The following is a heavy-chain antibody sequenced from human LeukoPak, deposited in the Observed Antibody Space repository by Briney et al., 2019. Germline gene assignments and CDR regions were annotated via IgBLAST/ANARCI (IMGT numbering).Heavy chain of an antibody. CDR2: LYPGDSNP. V-gene: IGHV5-51*01. CDR1: GYSFSSQY. J-gene: IGHJ3*01. D-gene: IGHD2-15*01. CDR3: ARHSDCSDGTCYDSDAFDL. Sequence: GESLKIPCKASGYSFSSQYIAWVRQMPGKGLEWMAFLYPGDSNPRYSPSFQGQVTISTDKSISTAYLQWSSLKASDTAMYYCARHSDCSDGTCYDSDAFDLWGQGTMVTVSS.